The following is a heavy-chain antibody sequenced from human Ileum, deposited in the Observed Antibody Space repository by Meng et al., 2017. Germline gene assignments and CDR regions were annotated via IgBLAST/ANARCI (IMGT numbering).Heavy chain of an antibody. CDR2: IGSGGGGI. CDR1: GFTFSTYA. V-gene: IGHV3-23*01. D-gene: IGHD1-26*01. J-gene: IGHJ5*02. Sequence: GESLKISCAASGFTFSTYAMTWVRQAPGKGPEWVSVIGSGGGGIHYADSVVGRFTISRDNSKNTLYLQMNSLRAEDTAVYYCAKYGTVGATRWFDPWGQGTLVTVSS. CDR3: AKYGTVGATRWFDP.